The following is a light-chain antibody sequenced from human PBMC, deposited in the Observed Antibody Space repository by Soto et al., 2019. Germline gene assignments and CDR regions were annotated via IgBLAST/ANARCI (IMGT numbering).Light chain of an antibody. Sequence: DIQMTQSPSSVSASVGDRVTITCRASQSISNWLAWYQQKPGKAPKLLIYAASNLQSGVPSRFSGSGSGTDFPPPISALQPKVFPTYFFQQSLIFSQTFGGGTRGEIK. V-gene: IGKV1-12*01. CDR1: QSISNW. CDR3: QQSLIFSQT. CDR2: AAS. J-gene: IGKJ4*01.